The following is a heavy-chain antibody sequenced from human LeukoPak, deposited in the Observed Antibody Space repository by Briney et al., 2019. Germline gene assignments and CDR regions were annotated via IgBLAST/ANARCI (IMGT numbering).Heavy chain of an antibody. V-gene: IGHV1-18*01. J-gene: IGHJ6*03. CDR2: ISAYNGNA. Sequence: ASVKVSCKTSGYTFTTYVFNWVRQAPGQGLEWMGWISAYNGNANYAQNLQGRVTMTTDTSTSTAYMEVRSLRSEDTAVYYCARDQSDYYYYYMDVWGKGTTVTVSS. CDR3: ARDQSDYYYYYMDV. CDR1: GYTFTTYV.